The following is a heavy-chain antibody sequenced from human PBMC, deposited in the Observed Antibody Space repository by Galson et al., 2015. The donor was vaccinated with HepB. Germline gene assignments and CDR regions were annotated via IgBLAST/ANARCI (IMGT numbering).Heavy chain of an antibody. CDR1: GYSFTSYW. D-gene: IGHD4-17*01. CDR2: IYPGDSDT. Sequence: QSGAEVKKPGESLKISCKGSGYSFTSYWIGWVRQMPGKGLEWMGIIYPGDSDTRYSPSFQGQVTISADKSISTAYLQWSSLKASDTAMYYCARQLRDYGDYDRVPSYFDYWGQGTLVTVSS. V-gene: IGHV5-51*01. J-gene: IGHJ4*02. CDR3: ARQLRDYGDYDRVPSYFDY.